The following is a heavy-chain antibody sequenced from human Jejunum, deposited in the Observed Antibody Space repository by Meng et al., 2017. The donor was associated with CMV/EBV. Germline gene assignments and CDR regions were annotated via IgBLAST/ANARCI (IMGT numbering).Heavy chain of an antibody. CDR3: ARAGSYRFDY. J-gene: IGHJ4*02. CDR2: IKNDGSTI. D-gene: IGHD1-14*01. CDR1: GFTFTYW. Sequence: VEWVEAGGSLVQPGGSLSLSCTGSGFTFTYWMHGVRQAPGKGPEWLSRIKNDGSTINYADSVKGRFTISRDNAKNTLYLQMNSLRVEDTAVYYCARAGSYRFDYWGQGTLVTVSS. V-gene: IGHV3-74*01.